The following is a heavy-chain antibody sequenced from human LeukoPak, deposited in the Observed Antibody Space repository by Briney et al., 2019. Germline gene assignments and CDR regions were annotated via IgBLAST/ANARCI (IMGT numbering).Heavy chain of an antibody. CDR2: IYSGGST. D-gene: IGHD3-16*01. CDR1: GFTVSTKD. V-gene: IGHV3-66*01. Sequence: GGSLRLSCAASGFTVSTKDTSWVRQAPGKGLEWVSVIYSGGSTYYADSVKGRFIISRDNSENTLHLQMNSLRAEDTAVYYCGRYLARAFDIWGQGTMVTVSS. J-gene: IGHJ3*02. CDR3: GRYLARAFDI.